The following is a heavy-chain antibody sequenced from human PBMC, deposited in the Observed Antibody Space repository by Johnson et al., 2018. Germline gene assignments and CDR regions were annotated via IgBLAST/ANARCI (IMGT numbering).Heavy chain of an antibody. CDR2: INPSGGST. CDR3: ARDYYDSSGYPTQREGYFQH. Sequence: QVQLVESGAEVKKPGSSVKVSCKASGGTFSSYAISWVRQAPGQGLEWMGIINPSGGSTSYAQKFQGRVTMTRDTTTSTVYMGLSSRRSEDTAVYYCARDYYDSSGYPTQREGYFQHWGQGTLVPVYS. J-gene: IGHJ1*01. V-gene: IGHV1-46*01. CDR1: GGTFSSYA. D-gene: IGHD3-22*01.